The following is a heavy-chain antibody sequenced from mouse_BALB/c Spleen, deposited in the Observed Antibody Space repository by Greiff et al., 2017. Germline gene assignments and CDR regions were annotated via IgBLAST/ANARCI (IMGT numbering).Heavy chain of an antibody. CDR1: GYTFTSYV. CDR3: TTFYGNYEGY. D-gene: IGHD2-1*01. J-gene: IGHJ4*01. CDR2: INPSNGGT. Sequence: VQLQQSGPELVKPGASVKMSCKASGYTFTSYVMYWVKQRPGQGLEWIGEINPSNGGTNFNEKFKSKATLTVDKSSSTAYMQLSSLTSEDSAVYYCTTFYGNYEGYWGQGTSVTVSS. V-gene: IGHV1S16*01.